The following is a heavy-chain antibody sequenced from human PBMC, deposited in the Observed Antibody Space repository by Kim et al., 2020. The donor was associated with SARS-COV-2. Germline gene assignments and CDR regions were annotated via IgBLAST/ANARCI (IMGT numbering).Heavy chain of an antibody. V-gene: IGHV3-23*01. D-gene: IGHD2-15*01. CDR1: GFTFSSYA. CDR2: ISGSGGST. J-gene: IGHJ6*02. Sequence: GGSLRLSCAASGFTFSSYAMSWVRQAPGKGLEWVSAISGSGGSTYYADSVKGRFTISRDNSKNTLYLQMNSLRAEDTAVYYCAKDDSPAHPRRSYCSGGSCYSGYYYYYGMDVWGQGTTVTVSS. CDR3: AKDDSPAHPRRSYCSGGSCYSGYYYYYGMDV.